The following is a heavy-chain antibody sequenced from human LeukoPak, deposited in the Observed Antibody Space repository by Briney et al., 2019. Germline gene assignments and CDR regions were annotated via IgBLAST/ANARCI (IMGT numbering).Heavy chain of an antibody. CDR3: ARDPYGDYGGCFDY. CDR2: IRGSGDTA. V-gene: IGHV3-23*01. J-gene: IGHJ4*02. CDR1: GFTFSSHS. Sequence: GGSLRLSCAASGFTFSSHSMAWVRQAPGKGLEWVSAIRGSGDTALYADSVKGRFTISRDNFKNIVYLEMNSLRAEDTAVYYCARDPYGDYGGCFDYWGQGTLVIVSS. D-gene: IGHD4-17*01.